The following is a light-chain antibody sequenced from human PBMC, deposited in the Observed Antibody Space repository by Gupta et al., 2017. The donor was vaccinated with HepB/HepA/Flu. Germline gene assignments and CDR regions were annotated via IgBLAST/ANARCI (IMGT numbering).Light chain of an antibody. CDR1: KLGDKY. J-gene: IGLJ1*01. V-gene: IGLV3-1*01. Sequence: SYELTQPPSVSVSPGQTASITCSGDKLGDKYACWYQQNPGQSPVLVIYQDSKRPSGIPERFSGSNSGNTATLTISGTQAMNEADYYCQAWDSSTGHVFGTGTKVTVL. CDR3: QAWDSSTGHV. CDR2: QDS.